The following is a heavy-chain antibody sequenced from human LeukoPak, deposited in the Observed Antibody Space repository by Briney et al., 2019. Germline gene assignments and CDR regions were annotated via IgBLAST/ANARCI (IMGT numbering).Heavy chain of an antibody. CDR1: GGSISSLL. J-gene: IGHJ4*02. D-gene: IGHD3-10*01. CDR2: FQYSGST. CDR3: ARADYYYGSGSYYSRPYFDY. V-gene: IGHV4-59*08. Sequence: ETLSLTGTLPGGSISSLLWSWTGKPPARGLRWMGLFQYSGSTNYNPTLKSQVTISVDTSTIQFSLKLSSVTVADTAVYYGARADYYYGSGSYYSRPYFDYWGQGTLVTVSS.